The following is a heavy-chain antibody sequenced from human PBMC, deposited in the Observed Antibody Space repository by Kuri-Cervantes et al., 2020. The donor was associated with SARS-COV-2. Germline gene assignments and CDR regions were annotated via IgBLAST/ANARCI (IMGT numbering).Heavy chain of an antibody. J-gene: IGHJ3*02. CDR3: ARHTYKSNPGDAFDI. Sequence: SETLSLTCTVSGGSITSNYNWGWIRQPPGKGLEWIGTISYSGHTYYNPSLKSRVAMFIDTSKNQFSLKLYSLTAADTSVYYCARHTYKSNPGDAFDISGRGTLVTVSS. V-gene: IGHV4-39*01. CDR2: ISYSGHT. CDR1: GGSITSNYN. D-gene: IGHD1-20*01.